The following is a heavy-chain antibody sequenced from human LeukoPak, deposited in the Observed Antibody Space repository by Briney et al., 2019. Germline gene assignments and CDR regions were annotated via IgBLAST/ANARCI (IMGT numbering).Heavy chain of an antibody. CDR3: ARASPTVTTLRH. V-gene: IGHV3-74*01. J-gene: IGHJ4*02. CDR1: AFTFSSYW. Sequence: GGSLRLSCAASAFTFSSYWMHWVRQAPGKGLVWVSRINSDGSSTSYADSVKGRFTISRDNAKNTLYLQMNSLRAEDTAVYYCARASPTVTTLRHWGQGTLVTVSS. D-gene: IGHD4-17*01. CDR2: INSDGSST.